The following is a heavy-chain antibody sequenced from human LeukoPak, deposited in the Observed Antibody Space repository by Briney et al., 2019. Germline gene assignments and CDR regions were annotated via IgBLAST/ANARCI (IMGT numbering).Heavy chain of an antibody. CDR2: IIPIFGTA. V-gene: IGHV1-69*05. Sequence: SVKVSCKASGGTFSSYAISWVRQAPGQGLEWMGGIIPIFGTANYAQKFQGRVTITTDESTNTAYMELSSLRSEDTAVYYCARGTVVSRYCSSTSCYAWFDPWGQGTLVTVSS. J-gene: IGHJ5*02. D-gene: IGHD2-2*01. CDR3: ARGTVVSRYCSSTSCYAWFDP. CDR1: GGTFSSYA.